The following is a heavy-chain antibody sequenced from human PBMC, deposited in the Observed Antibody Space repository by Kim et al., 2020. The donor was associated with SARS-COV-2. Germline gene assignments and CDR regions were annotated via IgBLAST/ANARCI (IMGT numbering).Heavy chain of an antibody. J-gene: IGHJ4*02. CDR2: IIPIFGTA. D-gene: IGHD3-3*01. V-gene: IGHV1-69*13. CDR3: AAGLKARLGYYDFWSGYSGYYFDY. Sequence: SVKVSCKASGGTFSSYAISWVRQAPGQGLEWMGGIIPIFGTANYAQKFQGRVTITADESTSTAYMELSSLRSEDTAVYYCAAGLKARLGYYDFWSGYSGYYFDYWGQGTLVTVSS. CDR1: GGTFSSYA.